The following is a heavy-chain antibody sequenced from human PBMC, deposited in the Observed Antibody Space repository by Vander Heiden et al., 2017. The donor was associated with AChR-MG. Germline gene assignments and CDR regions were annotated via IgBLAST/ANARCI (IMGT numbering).Heavy chain of an antibody. CDR2: INHSGST. Sequence: QVQLQQWGAGLLTPSATLSITCAVYGGSFSRYYWSWIRQPTGKGLEWIGEINHSGSTNYNPSLKSRVTISVDTSKNQFSLKLSSVTAADTAVYYCAYSSSSFWYFDLWGRGTLVTVSS. CDR3: AYSSSSFWYFDL. V-gene: IGHV4-34*01. J-gene: IGHJ2*01. D-gene: IGHD6-6*01. CDR1: GGSFSRYY.